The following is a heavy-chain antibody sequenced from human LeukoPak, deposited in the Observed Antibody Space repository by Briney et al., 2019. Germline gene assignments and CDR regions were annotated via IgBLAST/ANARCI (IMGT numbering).Heavy chain of an antibody. V-gene: IGHV3-23*01. CDR3: ARVPGATTYDY. CDR1: GFTFSSYA. D-gene: IGHD1-26*01. Sequence: GGSLRLSCAASGFTFSSYAMSWVRQAPGKGLEWVSAISGSGGSTYYADSVKGRFTISRDNAKNSLYLQMNSLRAEDTAVYYCARVPGATTYDYWGQGTLVTVSS. CDR2: ISGSGGST. J-gene: IGHJ4*02.